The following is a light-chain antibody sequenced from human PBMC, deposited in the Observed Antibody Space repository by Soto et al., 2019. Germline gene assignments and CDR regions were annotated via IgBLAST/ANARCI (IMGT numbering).Light chain of an antibody. V-gene: IGLV1-44*01. CDR2: NNN. Sequence: QSVLTQPPSVSGTPGQRVTISCSGSSSNIGSGTVNWYQQLPGTAPKLLIYNNNQWPSGVPDRFSGSKSGTSGSLAISGLQSEDEADYYRASWDDSLNGLYVFGNGTKVTVL. J-gene: IGLJ1*01. CDR3: ASWDDSLNGLYV. CDR1: SSNIGSGT.